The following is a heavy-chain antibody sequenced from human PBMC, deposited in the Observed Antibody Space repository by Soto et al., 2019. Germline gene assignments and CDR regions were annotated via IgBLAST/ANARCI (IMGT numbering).Heavy chain of an antibody. J-gene: IGHJ4*02. CDR3: ARDLAYYHDSSGYSPDY. Sequence: ASVKVSCKASGYTFTGYYMHWVRQAPGQGLEWMGWINPNSGGTNYAQKFQGRVTMTRDTSISTAYMELSRLRSDDTAVYYCARDLAYYHDSSGYSPDYWGQGTLVTVSS. CDR2: INPNSGGT. D-gene: IGHD3-22*01. V-gene: IGHV1-2*02. CDR1: GYTFTGYY.